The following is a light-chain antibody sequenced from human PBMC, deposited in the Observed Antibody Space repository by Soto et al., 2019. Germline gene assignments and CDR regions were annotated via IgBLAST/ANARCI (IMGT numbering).Light chain of an antibody. Sequence: EIVLTQSPGTLSLSPGERATLSCRASQSVSSSYLASYQQKPGQAPRLLIYGASSRATGIPDRFSGSGSGTDFTLTISRLEPEDFTVYYCQQYGISPFTFGPGTKVDV. J-gene: IGKJ3*01. CDR2: GAS. CDR3: QQYGISPFT. CDR1: QSVSSSY. V-gene: IGKV3-20*01.